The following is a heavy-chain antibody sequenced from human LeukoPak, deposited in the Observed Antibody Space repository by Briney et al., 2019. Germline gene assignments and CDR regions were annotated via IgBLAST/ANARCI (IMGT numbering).Heavy chain of an antibody. CDR1: GGSISSSSYY. V-gene: IGHV4-61*05. CDR3: AKVHGYDAFDI. D-gene: IGHD6-13*01. J-gene: IGHJ3*02. CDR2: IYYSGST. Sequence: SETLSLTCTVSGGSISSSSYYWGWIRQPPGKGLEWIGYIYYSGSTNYNPSLKSRVTISVDTSKNQFSLKLSSVTAADTAVYYCAKVHGYDAFDIWGQGTMVTVSS.